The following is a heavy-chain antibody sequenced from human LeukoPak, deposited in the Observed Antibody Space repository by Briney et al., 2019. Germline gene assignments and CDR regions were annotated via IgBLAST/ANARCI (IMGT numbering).Heavy chain of an antibody. D-gene: IGHD3-3*01. CDR3: AKGHFGAGHY. V-gene: IGHV3-43*02. Sequence: GGSLRLSCAASGFTFGDYTMHWLRQPPGRGLQWVSLITGDGGTTSYAGSVKGRFTISRDNSKNSLYLHMNSLRNEDTALYYCAKGHFGAGHYWGQGTLVTVSS. CDR2: ITGDGGTT. J-gene: IGHJ4*02. CDR1: GFTFGDYT.